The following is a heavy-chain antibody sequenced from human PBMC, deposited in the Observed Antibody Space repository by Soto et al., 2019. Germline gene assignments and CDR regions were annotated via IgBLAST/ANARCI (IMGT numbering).Heavy chain of an antibody. Sequence: PGESLKISCKGSGYSFTSYWIGWVRQMPGKGLEWMGIIYPGDSDTRYSPSFQGQVTISADKSISTAYLQWSSLKASDTAMYYCARHYHDCSGGSCHWSGVDYWGQGTLVTVSS. J-gene: IGHJ4*02. CDR3: ARHYHDCSGGSCHWSGVDY. CDR1: GYSFTSYW. D-gene: IGHD2-15*01. V-gene: IGHV5-51*01. CDR2: IYPGDSDT.